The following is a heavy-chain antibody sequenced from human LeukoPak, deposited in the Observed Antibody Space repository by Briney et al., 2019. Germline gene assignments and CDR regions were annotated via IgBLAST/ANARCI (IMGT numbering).Heavy chain of an antibody. Sequence: GGSLRLSCAASGFTFSCYDFSWVRQPPGKGLEWVASISGSSSTTSYADSVKGRFTISRDNSRNTLYLQMNSLRAEDTAVYFCARRGSAYYKDYWGQGSVVSVSS. V-gene: IGHV3-23*01. CDR3: ARRGSAYYKDY. D-gene: IGHD1-26*01. CDR2: ISGSSSTT. J-gene: IGHJ4*02. CDR1: GFTFSCYD.